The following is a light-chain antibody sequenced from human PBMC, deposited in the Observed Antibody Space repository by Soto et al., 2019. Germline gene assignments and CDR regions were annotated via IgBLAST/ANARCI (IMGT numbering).Light chain of an antibody. CDR1: QSVSSSY. Sequence: GLTQSPGTLSLCPEERATLTCRAIQSVSSSYLAWYQQKPGQAPRLLIYDTSTRATGIPARFSGSGSGTEFTLTISSLQSEDFAVYYCQQYNNWPPITFGQGTRLEIK. CDR2: DTS. V-gene: IGKV3-15*01. J-gene: IGKJ5*01. CDR3: QQYNNWPPIT.